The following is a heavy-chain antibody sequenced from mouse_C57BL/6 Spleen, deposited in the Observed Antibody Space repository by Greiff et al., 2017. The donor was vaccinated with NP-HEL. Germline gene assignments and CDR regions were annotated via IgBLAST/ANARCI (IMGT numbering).Heavy chain of an antibody. CDR1: GFTFSSYG. CDR3: ARHGTTVVPFDY. J-gene: IGHJ2*01. CDR2: ISSGGSYT. Sequence: EVKLMESGGDLVKPGGSLKLSCAASGFTFSSYGMSWVRQTPDKRLEWVATISSGGSYTYYPDSVKGRFTISRDNAKNTLYLQMSSLKSEDTAMYYCARHGTTVVPFDYWGQGTTLTVSS. V-gene: IGHV5-6*01. D-gene: IGHD1-1*01.